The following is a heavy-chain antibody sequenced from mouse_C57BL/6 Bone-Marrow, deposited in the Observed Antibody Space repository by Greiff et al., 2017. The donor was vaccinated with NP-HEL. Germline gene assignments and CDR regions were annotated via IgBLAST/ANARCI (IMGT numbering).Heavy chain of an antibody. CDR1: GYTFTDYE. V-gene: IGHV1-15*01. D-gene: IGHD1-1*02. CDR3: TSPLWSLAY. Sequence: QVQLKESGAELVRPGASVTLSCKASGYTFTDYEMHWVKQTPVHGLEWIGAIDPETGGTAYNQKFKGKAILTADKSSSTAYMELRSLTSEDSAVYYCTSPLWSLAYWGQGTLVTVSA. J-gene: IGHJ3*01. CDR2: IDPETGGT.